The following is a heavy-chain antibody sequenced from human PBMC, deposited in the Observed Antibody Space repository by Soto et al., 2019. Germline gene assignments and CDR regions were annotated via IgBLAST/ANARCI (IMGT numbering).Heavy chain of an antibody. CDR1: GFTFSSYS. J-gene: IGHJ4*02. V-gene: IGHV3-21*01. Sequence: EVQLVESGGGLVKPGGSLRLSCAASGFTFSSYSMNWVRQAPGKGLEWVSSISSSSSYIYYADSVKGRFTISRDNAKNSLYLQMSSLRAEDTAVYYCATGEYYYDSSGYYYCWGQGTLVTVSS. D-gene: IGHD3-22*01. CDR3: ATGEYYYDSSGYYYC. CDR2: ISSSSSYI.